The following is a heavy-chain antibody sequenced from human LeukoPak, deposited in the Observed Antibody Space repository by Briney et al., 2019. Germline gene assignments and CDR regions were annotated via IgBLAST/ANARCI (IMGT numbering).Heavy chain of an antibody. V-gene: IGHV1-18*01. CDR1: GYTFTSYG. Sequence: ASVKVSCKASGYTFTSYGISWVRQAPGQGLEWMGWISAYNGNTNYAQKLQGIVTMTTDTFTSTAYMELRRLRSDDTAVYYCARGAHYDFWSGDPTYYFDYWGQGTLVTVSS. J-gene: IGHJ4*02. D-gene: IGHD3-3*01. CDR3: ARGAHYDFWSGDPTYYFDY. CDR2: ISAYNGNT.